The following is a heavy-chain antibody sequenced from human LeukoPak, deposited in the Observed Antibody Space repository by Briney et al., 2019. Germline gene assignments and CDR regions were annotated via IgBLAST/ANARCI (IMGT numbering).Heavy chain of an antibody. D-gene: IGHD1-26*01. CDR2: ISSSGSTI. CDR1: GFTFSSYE. V-gene: IGHV3-48*03. CDR3: AKTGIVGAPFDAFDI. J-gene: IGHJ3*02. Sequence: GGSLRLSCAASGFTFSSYEMNWVRQAPGKGLEWVSYISSSGSTIYYADSVKGRFTISRDNAENSLYLQMNSLRAEDTAVYYCAKTGIVGAPFDAFDIWGQGTMVTVSS.